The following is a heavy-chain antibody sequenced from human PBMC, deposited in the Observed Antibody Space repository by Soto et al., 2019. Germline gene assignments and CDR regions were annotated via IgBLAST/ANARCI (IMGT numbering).Heavy chain of an antibody. CDR2: IYSGGST. CDR3: ARSPREVRGVINNWFDP. V-gene: IGHV3-66*01. D-gene: IGHD3-10*01. CDR1: GFTVSSNY. Sequence: GGSLRLSCAASGFTVSSNYMSWVRQAPGKGLEWVSVIYSGGSTYYADSVKGRFTISRDNSKNTLYLQMISLRAEDTAVYYCARSPREVRGVINNWFDPWGQGTLVTVSS. J-gene: IGHJ5*02.